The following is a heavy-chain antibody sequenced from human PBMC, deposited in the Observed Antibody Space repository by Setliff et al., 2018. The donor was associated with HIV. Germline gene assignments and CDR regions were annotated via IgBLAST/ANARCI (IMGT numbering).Heavy chain of an antibody. CDR2: NYPGDSDT. V-gene: IGHV5-51*01. Sequence: GESLKISCKGSGYSFTSYWIAWVRQMPGKGLEWMGINYPGDSDTRYSLSFQGQVTISADKSISTAYLQWSSLKASDTAMYYCARQGDYDILTGYYRGPHDAFDIWGQGTMVTVSS. J-gene: IGHJ3*02. D-gene: IGHD3-9*01. CDR1: GYSFTSYW. CDR3: ARQGDYDILTGYYRGPHDAFDI.